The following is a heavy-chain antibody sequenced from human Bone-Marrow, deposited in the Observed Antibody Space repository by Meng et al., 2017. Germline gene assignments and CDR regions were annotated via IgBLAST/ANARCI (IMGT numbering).Heavy chain of an antibody. CDR2: ISAYNGNT. CDR1: GYTFTSYG. Sequence: QVSLVQAGAEVNRPGHSVKVSCKASGYTFTSYGISWVRQPPGQGLEWMGWISAYNGNTNYAQKLQGSVTMTTDTSTSTAYMELRSLRSDDTAVYYCARTTGTSRFFDYWGQGTLVTVSS. CDR3: ARTTGTSRFFDY. V-gene: IGHV1-18*01. D-gene: IGHD1-1*01. J-gene: IGHJ4*02.